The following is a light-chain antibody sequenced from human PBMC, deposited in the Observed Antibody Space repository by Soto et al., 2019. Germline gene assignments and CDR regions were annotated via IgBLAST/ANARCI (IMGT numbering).Light chain of an antibody. CDR3: SSYAGSNNYV. V-gene: IGLV2-8*01. Sequence: QSVLTQPPSASGSPGQSVTISCTGTSSDVGGSNYVSWYQQHPGKAPKLMIYEVSKRPSGVPDRFSGSKSGNTASLTVSGLQAEDEADYYCSSYAGSNNYVFGAGTKVTV. J-gene: IGLJ1*01. CDR2: EVS. CDR1: SSDVGGSNY.